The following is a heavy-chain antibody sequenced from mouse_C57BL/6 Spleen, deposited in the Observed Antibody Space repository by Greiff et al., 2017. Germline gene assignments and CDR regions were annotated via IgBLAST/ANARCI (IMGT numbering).Heavy chain of an antibody. J-gene: IGHJ4*01. D-gene: IGHD2-2*01. V-gene: IGHV5-16*01. Sequence: EVNVVESEGGLVQPGSSMKLSCTASGFTFSDYYMAWVRQVPEKGLEWVANINYDGSSTYYLDSLKSRFIISRDNAKNILYLQMSSLKSEDTATYYCARGGEGYDEGDAMDYWGQGTSVTVSS. CDR3: ARGGEGYDEGDAMDY. CDR1: GFTFSDYY. CDR2: INYDGSST.